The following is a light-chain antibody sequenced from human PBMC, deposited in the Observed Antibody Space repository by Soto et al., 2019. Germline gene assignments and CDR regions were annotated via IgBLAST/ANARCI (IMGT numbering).Light chain of an antibody. Sequence: ILMTQSPATLSVSPGERATLSCRASQSVSNNFAWYQQKPGQAPRLLIYDASTRATGIPARFSGSGSGTEFTLTLSGLQSEDFAGYYCQQYNNWPPLTFGQGTKVEIK. J-gene: IGKJ1*01. V-gene: IGKV3-15*01. CDR2: DAS. CDR1: QSVSNN. CDR3: QQYNNWPPLT.